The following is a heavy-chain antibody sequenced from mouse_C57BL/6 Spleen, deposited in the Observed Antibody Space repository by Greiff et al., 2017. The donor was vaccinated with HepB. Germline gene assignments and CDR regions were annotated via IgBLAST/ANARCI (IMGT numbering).Heavy chain of an antibody. D-gene: IGHD4-1*01. V-gene: IGHV1-55*01. Sequence: QVQLQQPGAELVKPGASVKMSCKASGYTFTSYWLTWVKQRPGQGLEWIGDIYPGSGSTNYNEKFKSKATLTVDTSSSTAYMQLSSLTSEYSAVYYCARAELSFDYWGQGTTHTVSS. CDR1: GYTFTSYW. J-gene: IGHJ2*01. CDR3: ARAELSFDY. CDR2: IYPGSGST.